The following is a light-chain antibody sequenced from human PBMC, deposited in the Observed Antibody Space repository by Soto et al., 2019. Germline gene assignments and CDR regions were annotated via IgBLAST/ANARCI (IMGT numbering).Light chain of an antibody. CDR2: GAS. V-gene: IGKV3-20*01. CDR3: QQDGSSPPGWT. CDR1: QSVSSSY. J-gene: IGKJ1*01. Sequence: EIVLTQSPGTLSLSPGERATLSCRASQSVSSSYLAWYQQKPGQAPRLLIYGASSRATGIPDRFSGSGSGTACTLPMCRREPGECEVDYCQQDGSSPPGWTFGQGTKVEIK.